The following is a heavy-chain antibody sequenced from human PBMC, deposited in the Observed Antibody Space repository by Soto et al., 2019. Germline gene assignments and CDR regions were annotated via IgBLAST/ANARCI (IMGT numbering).Heavy chain of an antibody. CDR1: GFTVSTTY. J-gene: IGHJ4*02. V-gene: IGHV3-53*01. D-gene: IGHD5-12*01. CDR2: MYTGGST. Sequence: EVQLVESGGGLIHPGGSLRLSCGASGFTVSTTYMSWVRQAPGKGLEWVSTMYTGGSTSYADYVKGRCTISRDNSKNTLYLQTNSLRVENTAVYYFAWGGGYSGYDGHDSWGQGTLVTVSS. CDR3: AWGGGYSGYDGHDS.